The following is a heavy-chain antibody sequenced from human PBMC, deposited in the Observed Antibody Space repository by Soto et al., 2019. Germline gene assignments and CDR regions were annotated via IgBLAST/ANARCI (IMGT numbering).Heavy chain of an antibody. Sequence: QVQLVESGGGVVQPGRSLRLSCAASGFTFSSYGMHWVRQAPGKGLEWVAVISYDGSNKYYADSVKGRFTISRDNSKNTLDLQMNSLRAEDTAVYYCAKDRQVYYYDPDAFDIWGQGTMVTVSS. D-gene: IGHD3-22*01. J-gene: IGHJ3*02. CDR1: GFTFSSYG. CDR3: AKDRQVYYYDPDAFDI. V-gene: IGHV3-30*18. CDR2: ISYDGSNK.